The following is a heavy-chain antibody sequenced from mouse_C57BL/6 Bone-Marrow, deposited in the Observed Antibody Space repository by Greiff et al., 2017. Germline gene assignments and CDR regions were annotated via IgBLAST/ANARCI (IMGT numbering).Heavy chain of an antibody. Sequence: EVKVVESGGGLVKPGGSLKLSCAASGFTFSSYAMSWVRQTPEKRLEWVATISDGGSYTYYPDNVKGRFTISRDNAKNNLYLQISHLKSEDTAMYYCARAYGNYVAWFAYWGQGTLVTVSA. CDR1: GFTFSSYA. CDR2: ISDGGSYT. V-gene: IGHV5-4*03. D-gene: IGHD2-1*01. CDR3: ARAYGNYVAWFAY. J-gene: IGHJ3*01.